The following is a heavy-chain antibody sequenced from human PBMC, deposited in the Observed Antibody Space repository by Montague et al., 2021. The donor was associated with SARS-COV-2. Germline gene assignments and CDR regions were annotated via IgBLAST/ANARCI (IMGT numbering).Heavy chain of an antibody. Sequence: SETLSLTCTVSGGSISSYYWSWIRQPPGKGLEWIGYIYYIGSTNYNPSLKSRVTISVDTSKNQFSLKLSSVTAADTAVYYCARVTRGYYCGLGVSAQFDYWGQGTMVTVSS. CDR2: IYYIGST. CDR3: ARVTRGYYCGLGVSAQFDY. J-gene: IGHJ4*02. D-gene: IGHD3-10*01. V-gene: IGHV4-59*01. CDR1: GGSISSYY.